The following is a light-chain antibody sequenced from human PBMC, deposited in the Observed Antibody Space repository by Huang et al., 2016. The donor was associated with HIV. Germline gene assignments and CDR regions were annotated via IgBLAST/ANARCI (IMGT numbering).Light chain of an antibody. CDR2: DTS. Sequence: EIVLTQSPATLSLSPGERATLSCRASQRVSSYLAWYQQRPGQAPRLLIYDTSKRATCIPARFSGSGSGIDFTLTISSLEPEDFAVYYCQQRAGWPFFGGGTKVEIK. CDR1: QRVSSY. V-gene: IGKV3-11*01. J-gene: IGKJ4*01. CDR3: QQRAGWPF.